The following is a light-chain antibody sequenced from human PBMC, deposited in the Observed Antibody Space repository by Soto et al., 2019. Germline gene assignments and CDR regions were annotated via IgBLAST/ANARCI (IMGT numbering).Light chain of an antibody. CDR3: CSYAGSSRV. J-gene: IGLJ7*01. Sequence: QSALTQPASVSGSTGQSITISCTGTSSDVGSYNLVSWYQQHPGKAPKLMIYEGSKRPSGVSNRFSVSKSGNTASLTISGLQAEDEADYYCCSYAGSSRVFGGGTQLTVL. CDR2: EGS. V-gene: IGLV2-23*01. CDR1: SSDVGSYNL.